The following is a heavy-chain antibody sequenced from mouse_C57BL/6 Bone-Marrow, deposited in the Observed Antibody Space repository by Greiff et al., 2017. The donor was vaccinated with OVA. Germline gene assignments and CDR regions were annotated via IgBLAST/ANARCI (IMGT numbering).Heavy chain of an antibody. J-gene: IGHJ3*01. Sequence: EVQLQQSGPELVKPGASVKISCKASGYTFTDYYMNWVKQSHGKSLEWIGDINPNNGGTSYNQKFKVKATLTVDKSSSTAYMELRSLTSEDSAVYYCARWYYGSSYWGQGTLVTVSA. CDR2: INPNNGGT. CDR3: ARWYYGSSY. D-gene: IGHD1-1*01. CDR1: GYTFTDYY. V-gene: IGHV1-26*01.